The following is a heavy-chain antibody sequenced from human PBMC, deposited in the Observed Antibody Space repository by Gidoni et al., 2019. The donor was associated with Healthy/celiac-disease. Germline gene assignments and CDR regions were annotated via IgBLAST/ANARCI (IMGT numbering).Heavy chain of an antibody. J-gene: IGHJ4*02. CDR3: TTDPGGGYSSSWYYFDY. CDR2: IKSKTDGGTT. D-gene: IGHD6-13*01. CDR1: GFTVSNDW. V-gene: IGHV3-15*01. Sequence: EVQLVESGGGLVKPGGSLRLSCAASGFTVSNDWMSWVRQAPGKGLGWVGRIKSKTDGGTTDYAAPVKGRFTISRDDSKNTLYLQMNSLKTEDTAVYYCTTDPGGGYSSSWYYFDYWGQGTLVTVSS.